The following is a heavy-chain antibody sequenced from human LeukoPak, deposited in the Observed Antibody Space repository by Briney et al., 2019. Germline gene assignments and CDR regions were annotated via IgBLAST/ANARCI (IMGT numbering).Heavy chain of an antibody. CDR2: ISSSSSYI. V-gene: IGHV3-21*04. J-gene: IGHJ5*02. D-gene: IGHD2-2*01. CDR1: GFTFSSYS. CDR3: AKDIVSTSSNWFDP. Sequence: PGGSLRLSRAASGFTFSSYSMNWVRQAPGKGLEWVSSISSSSSYIYYADSVKGRFTISRDNAKNSLYLQMNSLRAEDTALYYCAKDIVSTSSNWFDPWGQGTLVTVSS.